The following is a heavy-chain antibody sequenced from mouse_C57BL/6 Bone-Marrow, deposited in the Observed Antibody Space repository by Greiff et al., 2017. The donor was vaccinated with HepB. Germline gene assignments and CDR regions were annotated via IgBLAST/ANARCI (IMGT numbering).Heavy chain of an antibody. D-gene: IGHD3-2*02. CDR2: ISSGSSTI. CDR1: GFTFSDYG. J-gene: IGHJ3*01. V-gene: IGHV5-17*01. CDR3: ARFRQLRLPFAY. Sequence: EVTLMESGGGLVKPGGSLKLSCAASGFTFSDYGMHWVRQAPEKGLKWVAYISSGSSTIYYADTVKGRFTISRDNAKNTLFLQMTSLRSEDTAMYYCARFRQLRLPFAYWGQGTLVTVSA.